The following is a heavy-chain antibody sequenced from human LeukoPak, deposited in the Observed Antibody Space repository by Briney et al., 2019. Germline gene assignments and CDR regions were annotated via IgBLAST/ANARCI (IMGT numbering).Heavy chain of an antibody. CDR2: ISSSGTTI. J-gene: IGHJ4*02. Sequence: GGSLRLSCAASGFTFSDYYMSWIRQAPGKGLEWVSYISSSGTTIYNADSVKGRFTISRDNAKNSLYLQMNSLRAEDTAVYYCAKASTSYDFWSGYYNWGQGTLVTVSS. D-gene: IGHD3-3*01. CDR3: AKASTSYDFWSGYYN. CDR1: GFTFSDYY. V-gene: IGHV3-11*01.